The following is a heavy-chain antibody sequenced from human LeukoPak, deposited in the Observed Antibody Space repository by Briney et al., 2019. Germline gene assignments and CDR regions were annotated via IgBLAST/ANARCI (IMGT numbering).Heavy chain of an antibody. J-gene: IGHJ6*03. CDR1: GFTFSSYA. V-gene: IGHV3-23*01. CDR3: AKGAVGARRKYYYYYMDI. Sequence: GGSLRLSCAASGFTFSSYAMSWVRQAPGKGLEWVSAISGSGGSTYYADSVKGRFTISRDNSKNTLYLQMNSLRAEDTAVYYCAKGAVGARRKYYYYYMDIWGKGTTVTVSS. D-gene: IGHD1-26*01. CDR2: ISGSGGST.